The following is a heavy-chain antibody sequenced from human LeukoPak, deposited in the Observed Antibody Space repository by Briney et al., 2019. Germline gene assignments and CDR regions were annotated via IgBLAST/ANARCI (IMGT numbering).Heavy chain of an antibody. Sequence: PSETLSLTCTVSGYSISSGYYWGWIRRPPGKGLEWIGSIYHSGFNYYNPSLKSRVTMSVDTSKNELSLKLSSVTAADTAIFYCAREGTVRWFDPWGQGTLVTVSS. CDR1: GYSISSGYY. J-gene: IGHJ5*02. CDR3: AREGTVRWFDP. CDR2: IYHSGFN. D-gene: IGHD1-14*01. V-gene: IGHV4-38-2*02.